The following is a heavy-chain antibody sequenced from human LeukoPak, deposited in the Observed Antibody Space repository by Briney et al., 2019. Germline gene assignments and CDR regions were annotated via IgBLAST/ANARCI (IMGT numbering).Heavy chain of an antibody. CDR2: IYYSGST. D-gene: IGHD6-13*01. Sequence: SETLSLTCTVSGGSISSYYWSWIRQPPGKGLEWIGYIYYSGSTNYNPSLKSRVTISVDTSKNQFSLKLSSVTAADTAVYYCARHRAYSSSWFYYYYGMDVWGQGTTVTVSS. J-gene: IGHJ6*02. CDR3: ARHRAYSSSWFYYYYGMDV. CDR1: GGSISSYY. V-gene: IGHV4-59*08.